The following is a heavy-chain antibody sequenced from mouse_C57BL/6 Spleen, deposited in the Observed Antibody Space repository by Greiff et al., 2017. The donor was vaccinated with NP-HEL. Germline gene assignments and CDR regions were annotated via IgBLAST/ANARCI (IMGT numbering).Heavy chain of an antibody. J-gene: IGHJ4*01. V-gene: IGHV1-67*01. CDR2: ISTYYGDA. Sequence: QVSLRRPGPGLVGPGVSVKISARGSANTFPDNACTWVKRSNPKSRRWIGVISTYYGDASYNQKFKDKATMTVDKSSSTAYMELARLTSEDSAVYYCARRDLTTVDYYAMDYWGQGTSVTVSS. D-gene: IGHD1-1*01. CDR1: ANTFPDNA. CDR3: ARRDLTTVDYYAMDY.